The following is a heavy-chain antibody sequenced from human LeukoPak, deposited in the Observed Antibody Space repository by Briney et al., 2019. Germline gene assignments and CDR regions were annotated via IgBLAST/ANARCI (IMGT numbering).Heavy chain of an antibody. CDR1: GFTFSSYG. V-gene: IGHV3-33*08. CDR2: IWYDGSNK. J-gene: IGHJ4*02. D-gene: IGHD6-19*01. Sequence: GGSLRLSCAASGFTFSSYGMHWVRQAPGKGLEWVAVIWYDGSNKYYADSVKGRFTISRDNSKNTLYLQMNSLRAEDTAVYYCARDEDSSGRFDYWGQGTLVTVSS. CDR3: ARDEDSSGRFDY.